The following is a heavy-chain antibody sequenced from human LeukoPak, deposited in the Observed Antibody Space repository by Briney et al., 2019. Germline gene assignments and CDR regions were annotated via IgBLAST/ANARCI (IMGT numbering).Heavy chain of an antibody. D-gene: IGHD1-26*01. V-gene: IGHV3-30-3*01. CDR2: ISPDGNEM. Sequence: GGSLRLSCTVAGFTFRRYIMHWVRQAAAKWLEWVASISPDGNEMYHADSVKDRFTISRDNSKNTLYLQMNSLRAEATAMYSCAREGAGGFDYWGRGNLVTVSS. CDR1: GFTFRRYI. J-gene: IGHJ4*02. CDR3: AREGAGGFDY.